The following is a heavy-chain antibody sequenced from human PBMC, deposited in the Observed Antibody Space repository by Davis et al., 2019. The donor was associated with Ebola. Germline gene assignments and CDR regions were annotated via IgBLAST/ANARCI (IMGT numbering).Heavy chain of an antibody. D-gene: IGHD1-26*01. J-gene: IGHJ4*02. V-gene: IGHV1-18*01. Sequence: ASVKVSCKASGYMFRSYAISWLRQAPGQGLEWMGWITTYNGNTDYSKKVQGRVTMTTDTSTSTAYMKLNSLTSDDTAFYYCARGHSGSYDYWGQGTLVTVSS. CDR3: ARGHSGSYDY. CDR2: ITTYNGNT. CDR1: GYMFRSYA.